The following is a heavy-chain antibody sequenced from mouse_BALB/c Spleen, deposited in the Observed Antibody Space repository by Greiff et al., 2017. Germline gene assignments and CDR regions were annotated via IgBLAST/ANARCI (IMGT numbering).Heavy chain of an antibody. CDR3: ERSGNQVIYYDYDNAMDY. Sequence: VQLEESGAELAQPGASVKMSCKASGYTFTSYWMHWVKQRPGQGLEWIGYINPSTGYTEYNQKFKDKATVTADKSSSTAYMQLSSLTSEDSAVYYCERSGNQVIYYDYDNAMDYWGQGTSVTVSS. V-gene: IGHV1-7*01. J-gene: IGHJ4*01. CDR1: GYTFTSYW. CDR2: INPSTGYT. D-gene: IGHD2-4*01.